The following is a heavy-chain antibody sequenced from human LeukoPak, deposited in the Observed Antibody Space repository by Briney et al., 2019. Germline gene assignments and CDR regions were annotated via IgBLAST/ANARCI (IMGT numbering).Heavy chain of an antibody. V-gene: IGHV3-7*01. CDR1: GFTFSSYW. Sequence: PGGSLRLSCAASGFTFSSYWMSWVRQAPGKGQEWVANIKQDGSEKYYVDSVKGRFTISRDNAKNSLYPQMNSLRAEDTAVYYCARESGDYGSGSYTPSSFDYWGQGTLVTASS. CDR3: ARESGDYGSGSYTPSSFDY. J-gene: IGHJ4*02. D-gene: IGHD3-10*01. CDR2: IKQDGSEK.